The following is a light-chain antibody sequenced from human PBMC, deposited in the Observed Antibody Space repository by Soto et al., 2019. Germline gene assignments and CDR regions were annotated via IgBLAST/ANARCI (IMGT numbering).Light chain of an antibody. J-gene: IGKJ1*01. CDR3: QHSTTWT. V-gene: IGKV1-39*01. CDR1: QGISSY. Sequence: IQLTQSPSSLSASVGDRVTITCRASQGISSYLGWYQQKPGKAPKLLIYAASSLQSGVTSRFSGSGSETDFTLTISSLQPEDFATYSCQHSTTWTFGQGTKVDIK. CDR2: AAS.